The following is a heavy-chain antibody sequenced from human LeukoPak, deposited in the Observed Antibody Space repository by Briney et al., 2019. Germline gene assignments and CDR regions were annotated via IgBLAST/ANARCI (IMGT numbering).Heavy chain of an antibody. D-gene: IGHD3-3*01. Sequence: PSETLSLTCAVYRGSFSGYYWSWIRQPPGKGLEWIGEINHSGSTNYNPSLKSRVTISVDTSKNQFSLKLSSVTAADTAVYYCARYVRFLTGFDYWGQGTLVTVSS. V-gene: IGHV4-34*01. CDR1: RGSFSGYY. CDR3: ARYVRFLTGFDY. CDR2: INHSGST. J-gene: IGHJ4*02.